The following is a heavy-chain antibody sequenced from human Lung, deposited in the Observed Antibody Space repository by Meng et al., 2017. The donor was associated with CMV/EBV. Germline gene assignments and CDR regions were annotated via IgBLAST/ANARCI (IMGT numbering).Heavy chain of an antibody. V-gene: IGHV3-53*01. CDR3: ATQAPPGITDKGYFYYGMDV. CDR2: IYTGGSA. CDR1: GFIVSSKY. J-gene: IGHJ6*02. D-gene: IGHD1-14*01. Sequence: GESXKISCAVSGFIVSSKYMTWVRQTPGKGLEWVSIIYTGGSASYADSVKGRSTISRDNSKNTLYLQMNSLRAEDTAGYYCATQAPPGITDKGYFYYGMDVWXQGTTVTVSS.